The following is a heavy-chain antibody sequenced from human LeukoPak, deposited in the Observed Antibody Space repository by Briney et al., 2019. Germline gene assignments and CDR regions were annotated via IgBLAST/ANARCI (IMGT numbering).Heavy chain of an antibody. CDR3: ARAFNYYYYGMDV. V-gene: IGHV3-11*06. Sequence: GGSLRLSCAASVFTFSDYYLSWIRQAPGKGLEWVSYISSSSSYTNYADSVKGRFTISRDNAKNSLYLQMNSLRAEDTAVYYCARAFNYYYYGMDVWGKGTTVTVSS. CDR1: VFTFSDYY. J-gene: IGHJ6*04. CDR2: ISSSSSYT.